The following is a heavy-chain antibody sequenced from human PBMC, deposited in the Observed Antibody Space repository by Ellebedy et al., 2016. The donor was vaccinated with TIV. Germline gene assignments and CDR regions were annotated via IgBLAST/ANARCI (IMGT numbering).Heavy chain of an antibody. V-gene: IGHV4-39*01. CDR2: IYYSGST. CDR1: GGSISSYY. Sequence: SETLSLTCSVSGGSISSYYWGWIRQPPGKGLEWIGSIYYSGSTYYNPSLKSRVTISVDTSKNQFSLKLSSVTAADTAVYYCVRRPSMVRGVILWGQGTLVTVSS. CDR3: VRRPSMVRGVIL. J-gene: IGHJ4*02. D-gene: IGHD3-10*01.